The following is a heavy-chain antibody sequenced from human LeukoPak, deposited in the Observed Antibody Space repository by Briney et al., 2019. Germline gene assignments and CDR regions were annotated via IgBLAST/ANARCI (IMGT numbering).Heavy chain of an antibody. Sequence: SETLSLTCTVPGGSISSYYWSWTRQPPGKGLDWIGYIYYSGSTNYNPSLKSRVTISVDTSKNQFSLKLSSVTAADTAVYYCARYPLADWYFDLWGRGTLVTVSS. J-gene: IGHJ2*01. CDR3: ARYPLADWYFDL. V-gene: IGHV4-59*01. CDR1: GGSISSYY. CDR2: IYYSGST.